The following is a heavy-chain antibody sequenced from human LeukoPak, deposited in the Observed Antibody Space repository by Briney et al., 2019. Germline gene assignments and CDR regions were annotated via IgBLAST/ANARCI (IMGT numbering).Heavy chain of an antibody. CDR1: GYTFTSYG. D-gene: IGHD3-22*01. CDR3: ARVSSQNTMIVVVITGTFDY. CDR2: ISAYNGNT. V-gene: IGHV1-18*01. Sequence: ASVKVSCKASGYTFTSYGISWVRQAPGQGLEWMGWISAYNGNTNYAQKLQSRVTMTTDTSTSTAYMELRSLRSDDTAVYYCARVSSQNTMIVVVITGTFDYWGQGTLVTVSS. J-gene: IGHJ4*02.